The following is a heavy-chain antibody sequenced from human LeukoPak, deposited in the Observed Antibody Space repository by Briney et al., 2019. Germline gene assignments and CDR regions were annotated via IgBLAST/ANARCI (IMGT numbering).Heavy chain of an antibody. V-gene: IGHV4-59*01. D-gene: IGHD6-19*01. Sequence: NPSETLSLTCTVSGGSISSYYWSWIRQPPGKGLEWIGYIYYSGSTNYNPSLKSRVTISVDTSKNQFSLKLSSVTAADTAVYYCARAKGWMLLYYYYGMDVWGQGTTVTVPS. J-gene: IGHJ6*02. CDR1: GGSISSYY. CDR3: ARAKGWMLLYYYYGMDV. CDR2: IYYSGST.